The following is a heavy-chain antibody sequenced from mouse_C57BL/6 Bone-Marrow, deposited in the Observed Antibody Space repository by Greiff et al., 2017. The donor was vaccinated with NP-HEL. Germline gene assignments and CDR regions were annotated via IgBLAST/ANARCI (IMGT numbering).Heavy chain of an antibody. D-gene: IGHD1-1*01. CDR2: IDPANGNT. J-gene: IGHJ2*01. CDR1: GYNIKNTY. V-gene: IGHV14-3*01. Sequence: EVQLQESVAELVRPGASVKLSCTASGYNIKNTYMHWVKQRPEQGLEWIGRIDPANGNTKYAPKFQGKATITADTSSNTAYMQLSILTSEDTAIDYCVSYYSDSSPVDYWGQGTTLPVSA. CDR3: VSYYSDSSPVDY.